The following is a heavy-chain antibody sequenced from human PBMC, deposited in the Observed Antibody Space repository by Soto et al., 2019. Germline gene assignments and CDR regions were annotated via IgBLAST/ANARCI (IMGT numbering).Heavy chain of an antibody. CDR3: ARGDATKIVVTTYYGMDV. Sequence: QVQLVQSGAEVKKPGSSVKVSCKASGGSLSNYGISWMRQAPGQGLEWMGAIIPVFGTPNYAQKFQDRVTITAEESTTTVYMEVRSLTSEDTAVYYCARGDATKIVVTTYYGMDVWGQGNTVTVSS. CDR1: GGSLSNYG. D-gene: IGHD3-22*01. J-gene: IGHJ6*02. CDR2: IIPVFGTP. V-gene: IGHV1-69*12.